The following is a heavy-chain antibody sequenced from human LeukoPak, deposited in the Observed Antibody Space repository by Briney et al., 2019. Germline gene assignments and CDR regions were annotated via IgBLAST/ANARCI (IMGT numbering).Heavy chain of an antibody. CDR1: GGSISSSSYY. Sequence: PSETLSLTCTVSGGSISSSSYYWSWIRQPPGKGLEWIGYIYYSGSTNYNPSLKSRVTISVDTSKNQFSLKLSSVTAADTAVYYCARSSGWYWDYYYYYYMDVWGKGTTVTVSS. V-gene: IGHV4-61*01. CDR2: IYYSGST. D-gene: IGHD6-19*01. CDR3: ARSSGWYWDYYYYYYMDV. J-gene: IGHJ6*03.